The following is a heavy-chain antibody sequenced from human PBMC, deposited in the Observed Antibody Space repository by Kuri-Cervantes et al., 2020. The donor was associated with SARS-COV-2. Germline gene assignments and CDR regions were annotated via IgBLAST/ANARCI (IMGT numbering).Heavy chain of an antibody. CDR1: GYTFTGYY. D-gene: IGHD2-15*01. CDR3: ARAPMGYCSGGSCPTLYQHDY. Sequence: ASVKVSCKASGYTFTGYYMHWVRQAPGQGLEWMGWISAYNGNTKYAQKLQGRVTMTTDTSTSTAYMELRSLRSDDTAVYYCARAPMGYCSGGSCPTLYQHDYWGQGTLVTVSS. CDR2: ISAYNGNT. V-gene: IGHV1-18*04. J-gene: IGHJ4*02.